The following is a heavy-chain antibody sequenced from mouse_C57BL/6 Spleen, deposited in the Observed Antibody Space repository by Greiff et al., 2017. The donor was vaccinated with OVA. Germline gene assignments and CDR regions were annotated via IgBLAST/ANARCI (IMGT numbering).Heavy chain of an antibody. CDR1: GYTFTSYW. CDR2: IDPSGSYT. CDR3: ARLYYGSSRYAMAY. J-gene: IGHJ4*01. D-gene: IGHD1-1*01. Sequence: VQLQQPGAELVMPGASVKLSCKASGYTFTSYWMHWVKQRPGQGLEWIGEIDPSGSYTNYNQKFKGKSTLTVDKSSSTAYMQLSSLTSEDSAVYYCARLYYGSSRYAMAYWGQGTSVTVSS. V-gene: IGHV1-69*01.